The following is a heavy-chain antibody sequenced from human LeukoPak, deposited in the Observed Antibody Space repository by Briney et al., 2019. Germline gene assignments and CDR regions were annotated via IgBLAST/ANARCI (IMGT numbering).Heavy chain of an antibody. CDR1: GFTPSSRC. J-gene: IGHJ6*02. CDR2: FFNAGGT. CDR3: ARFLGRITISGVVPYGMDV. D-gene: IGHD3-3*01. V-gene: IGHV3-53*04. Sequence: PPGGAPGGSPAAPGFTPSSRCMRRGRPAPGEGGGGGSVFFNAGGTYYTDSAKGRFTISRHSSKNTLYLQMNSLRGEDTAVYYCARFLGRITISGVVPYGMDVWGQGTTVTVSS.